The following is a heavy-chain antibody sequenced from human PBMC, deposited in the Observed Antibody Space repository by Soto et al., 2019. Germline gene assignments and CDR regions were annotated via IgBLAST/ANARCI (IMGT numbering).Heavy chain of an antibody. D-gene: IGHD4-17*01. V-gene: IGHV1-69*02. CDR1: GGTFSSYT. CDR2: IIPILGIG. CDR3: AGLYGDRDY. J-gene: IGHJ4*02. Sequence: QVQLVQSGAEVKKPGSSVKVFCKASGGTFSSYTISWVRQAPGQGLEWMGRIIPILGIGNYAQKFQGRVTITADKSTSTAYMELSSLRSEDTAVYYCAGLYGDRDYWGQGTLVTVSS.